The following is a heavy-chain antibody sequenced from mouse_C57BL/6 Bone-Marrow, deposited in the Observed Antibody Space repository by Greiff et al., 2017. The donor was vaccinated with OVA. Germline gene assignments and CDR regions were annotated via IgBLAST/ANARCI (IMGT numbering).Heavy chain of an antibody. J-gene: IGHJ4*01. CDR1: GYTFTSYT. CDR2: INPSSGYT. V-gene: IGHV1-4*01. Sequence: VMLVESGAELARPGASVKMSCKASGYTFTSYTMHWVKQRPGQGLEWIGYINPSSGYTKYNQKFKDKATLTADKSSSTAYMQLSSLTSEDSAVYYCARGYGSSYAMDYWGQGTSVTVSS. CDR3: ARGYGSSYAMDY. D-gene: IGHD1-1*01.